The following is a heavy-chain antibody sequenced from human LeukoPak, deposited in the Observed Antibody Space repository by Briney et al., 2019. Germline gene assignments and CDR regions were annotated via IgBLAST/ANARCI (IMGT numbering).Heavy chain of an antibody. V-gene: IGHV4-34*01. CDR1: GESFSDHY. CDR2: INHRGST. D-gene: IGHD1-1*01. CDR3: ARARPKPISAYNRYYYYMDV. J-gene: IGHJ6*03. Sequence: SETLSLTCAVYGESFSDHYWSWIRQPPGKGLEWIGEINHRGSTNYNPSLKSRVTISVDTSKNQFSLKLSSVTAADTAVYYCARARPKPISAYNRYYYYMDVWGKGTTVTVSS.